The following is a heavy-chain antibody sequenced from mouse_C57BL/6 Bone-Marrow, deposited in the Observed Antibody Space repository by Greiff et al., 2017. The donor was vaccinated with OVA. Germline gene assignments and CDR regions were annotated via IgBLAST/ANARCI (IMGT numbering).Heavy chain of an antibody. D-gene: IGHD2-4*01. J-gene: IGHJ3*01. CDR1: GYTFTDHT. V-gene: IGHV1-78*01. CDR3: ARERAFYYDYDGFAY. Sequence: VKLVESDAELVKPGASVKISCKVSGYTFTDHTIHWMKQRPEQGLEWIGYIYPRDGSTKYNEKFKGKATLTADKSSSTAYMQLNSLTSEDSAVYFCARERAFYYDYDGFAYWGQGTLVTVSA. CDR2: IYPRDGST.